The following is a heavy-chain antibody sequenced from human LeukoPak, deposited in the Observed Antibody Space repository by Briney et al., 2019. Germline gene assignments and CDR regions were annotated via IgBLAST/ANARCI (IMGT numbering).Heavy chain of an antibody. CDR2: IKQDGSEK. D-gene: IGHD3-3*01. Sequence: PGGSLRLSCAASGFTFSSHWMSWVRQAPGKGLEWVANIKQDGSEKYYVDSVKGRFTISRDNAKNSLYLQMNSLRAEDTAVYYCARDNSHDFWSGYLDYWGQGTLVTVSS. CDR3: ARDNSHDFWSGYLDY. J-gene: IGHJ4*02. V-gene: IGHV3-7*01. CDR1: GFTFSSHW.